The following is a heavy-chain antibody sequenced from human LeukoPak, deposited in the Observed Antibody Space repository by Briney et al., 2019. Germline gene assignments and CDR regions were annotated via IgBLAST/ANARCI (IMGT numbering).Heavy chain of an antibody. CDR3: SRPLSLGYCRGGSCYGRGAWFDR. CDR2: VYHSGST. CDR1: GGSIISSNW. D-gene: IGHD2-15*01. V-gene: IGHV4-4*02. Sequence: SDPLSLTCAVSGGSIISSNWLRWVGQPPGKGLDWIGQVYHSGSTNYDPTLKRRVTISVDESKDQFSLKLRSVSAADTAVYYCSRPLSLGYCRGGSCYGRGAWFDRWGQGTLVTVSS. J-gene: IGHJ5*02.